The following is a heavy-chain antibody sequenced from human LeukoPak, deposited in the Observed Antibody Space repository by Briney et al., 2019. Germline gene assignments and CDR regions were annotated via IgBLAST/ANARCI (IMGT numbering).Heavy chain of an antibody. V-gene: IGHV1-2*02. CDR2: INTNNGGT. Sequence: GASVKVSCKASGYTFTGYYMHWVRQAPGQGLEWMGWINTNNGGTKYAQKFQGRVTMTRDTSISTAYMELSRLRSDDTALYYCARDEDASSDNAFDIWGQGTMVTVS. CDR1: GYTFTGYY. D-gene: IGHD3-22*01. CDR3: ARDEDASSDNAFDI. J-gene: IGHJ3*02.